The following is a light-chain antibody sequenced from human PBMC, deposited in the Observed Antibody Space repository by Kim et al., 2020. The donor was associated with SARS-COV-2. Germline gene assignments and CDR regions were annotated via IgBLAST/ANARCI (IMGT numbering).Light chain of an antibody. CDR2: VDK. CDR1: ILRGYY. CDR3: NSRDSSGNHVL. J-gene: IGLJ3*02. Sequence: ALGQTVTITCQGDILRGYYASWFRQKSGQAPILVIYVDKNRPSGIPDRFSGSGSGNTASLTITGAQAEDEADYYCNSRDSSGNHVLFGGGTQLTVL. V-gene: IGLV3-19*01.